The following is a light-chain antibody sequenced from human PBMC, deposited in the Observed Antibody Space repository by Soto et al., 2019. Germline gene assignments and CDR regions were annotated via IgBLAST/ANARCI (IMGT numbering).Light chain of an antibody. CDR3: QHYNNWPWT. Sequence: EIVMTQSPATLSVSPGERATLSCRASQSVGSHLAWYQQRPGQAPRLLIYGALYRATGIPARFSGSGSGTEFTLTISSLQSDDSAVYFCQHYNNWPWTVGQGTKVDIK. J-gene: IGKJ1*01. CDR2: GAL. V-gene: IGKV3-15*01. CDR1: QSVGSH.